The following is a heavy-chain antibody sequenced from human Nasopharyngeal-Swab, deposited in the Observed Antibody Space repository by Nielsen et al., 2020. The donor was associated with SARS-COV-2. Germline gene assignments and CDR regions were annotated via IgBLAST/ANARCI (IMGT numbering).Heavy chain of an antibody. J-gene: IGHJ4*02. CDR3: AKDGGDGGPFDY. Sequence: WIRQPPGKGLEWVSAISGSGGSTYYADSVKGWFTISRDNSKNTLYLQMNSLRAEDTAVYYCAKDGGDGGPFDYWGQGTLVTVSS. D-gene: IGHD2-15*01. V-gene: IGHV3-23*01. CDR2: ISGSGGST.